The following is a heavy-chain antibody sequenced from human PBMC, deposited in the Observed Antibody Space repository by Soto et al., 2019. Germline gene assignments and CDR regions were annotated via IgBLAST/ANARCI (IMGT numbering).Heavy chain of an antibody. CDR2: ISNNGGST. CDR3: ARADGSGSYPY. Sequence: EVQLVESGGGLVQPGGSLRLSCAASGFTFSSYAMHWVRQAPGKGLEYVSAISNNGGSTYYASSVKGRFTISRDNSKNTLYLQMGSLGPEEMAVYYCARADGSGSYPYWGQGTLVTVSS. D-gene: IGHD3-10*01. CDR1: GFTFSSYA. V-gene: IGHV3-64*01. J-gene: IGHJ4*02.